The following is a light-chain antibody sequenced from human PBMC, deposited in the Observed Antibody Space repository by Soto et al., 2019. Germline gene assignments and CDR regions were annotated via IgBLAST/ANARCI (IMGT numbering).Light chain of an antibody. Sequence: QSVLTQPPSVSFSPGQSITISCTGTSSDVGGYNYVSWYQQHPGKAPKLMIYEVSNRPSGVSNRFSGSKSGNTASLTISGLQAEDEADYYCSSYTSSSTLDVFGTGTKVTVL. CDR2: EVS. CDR3: SSYTSSSTLDV. CDR1: SSDVGGYNY. V-gene: IGLV2-14*01. J-gene: IGLJ1*01.